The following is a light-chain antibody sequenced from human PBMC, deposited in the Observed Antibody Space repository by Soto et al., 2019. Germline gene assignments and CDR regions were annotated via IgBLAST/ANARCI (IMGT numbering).Light chain of an antibody. CDR1: HSVSSSY. CDR3: PQYGSPHIT. J-gene: IGKJ5*01. V-gene: IGKV3-20*01. CDR2: GAS. Sequence: EVVLTQSPVTLSLSPGERASLSCRASHSVSSSYLAWYQQKPGQAPRLLIYGASSRATGIPDRFSGSGSGTDFTLTISKMEAEDLARDRCPQYGSPHITCAEGTRLEIK.